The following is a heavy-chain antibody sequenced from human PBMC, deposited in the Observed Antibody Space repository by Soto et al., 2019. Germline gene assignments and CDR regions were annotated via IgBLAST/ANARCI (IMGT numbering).Heavy chain of an antibody. CDR3: ARDRIFTAGYYYYYGMDV. Sequence: GGSLRLSCVASEFSFSDFWMSWVRQAPGRGLEWVADTKRDGSEKHYVDGVKGRFTISRDNAKRSLFLQMSSLSAEDTAVYYCARDRIFTAGYYYYYGMDVWGQGTTVTVSS. J-gene: IGHJ6*02. CDR2: TKRDGSEK. CDR1: EFSFSDFW. D-gene: IGHD3-9*01. V-gene: IGHV3-7*05.